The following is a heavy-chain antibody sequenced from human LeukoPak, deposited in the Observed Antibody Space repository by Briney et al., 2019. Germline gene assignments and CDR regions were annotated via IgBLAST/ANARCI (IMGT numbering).Heavy chain of an antibody. Sequence: SETLSLTCTVSGGSISSYYWSWIRQPPGKGLEWIGYIYYSGSTNYNPSLKSRVTISVDTSKNQFSLRLSSVTAADTAVYYCARSSGWYLDYYYMDVWGKGTTVTVSS. CDR3: ARSSGWYLDYYYMDV. D-gene: IGHD6-19*01. V-gene: IGHV4-59*01. J-gene: IGHJ6*03. CDR1: GGSISSYY. CDR2: IYYSGST.